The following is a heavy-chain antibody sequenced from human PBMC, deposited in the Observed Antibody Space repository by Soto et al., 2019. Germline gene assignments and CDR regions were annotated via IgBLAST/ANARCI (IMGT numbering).Heavy chain of an antibody. CDR2: ISYSGST. J-gene: IGHJ5*02. V-gene: IGHV4-31*03. Sequence: SETLSLTCTVSGGSISSGFYYWSWIRQHPGTGLEWIGHISYSGSTYYNTSLKSRVTISVDTSRNQFSLIVNSVTAADTAVYYCARLGYSGSYLVWFDPWGQGTLVTVSS. D-gene: IGHD1-26*01. CDR3: ARLGYSGSYLVWFDP. CDR1: GGSISSGFYY.